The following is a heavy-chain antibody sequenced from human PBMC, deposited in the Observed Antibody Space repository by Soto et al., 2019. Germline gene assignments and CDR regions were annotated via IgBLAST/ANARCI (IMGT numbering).Heavy chain of an antibody. V-gene: IGHV1-3*01. CDR2: INAGNGNT. D-gene: IGHD1-26*01. Sequence: GASVKVSCKASGYTFTSYAMHWVRQAPGQRLEWMGWINAGNGNTKYSQKFQGRVTITRDTSASTAYMELSSLRSEDTAVYYCARDGEGTTNFDYWGQGTLVTVSS. CDR3: ARDGEGTTNFDY. CDR1: GYTFTSYA. J-gene: IGHJ4*02.